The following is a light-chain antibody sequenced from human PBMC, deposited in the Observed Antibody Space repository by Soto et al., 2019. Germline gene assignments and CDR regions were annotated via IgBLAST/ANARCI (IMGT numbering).Light chain of an antibody. Sequence: QSALTQPPSASGSPGQSVTISCTGTSSDVGGYNYVSWYQQHPGKAPKLIIYEVSKRPSGVPDRFSGSKSGNTASLTVSGLQAEDEAEFYCISYAGSNNLLFGGGTKLTVL. CDR1: SSDVGGYNY. CDR2: EVS. CDR3: ISYAGSNNLL. V-gene: IGLV2-8*01. J-gene: IGLJ2*01.